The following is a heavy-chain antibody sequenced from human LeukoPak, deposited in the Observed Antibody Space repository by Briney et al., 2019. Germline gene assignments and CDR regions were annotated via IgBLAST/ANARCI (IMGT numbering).Heavy chain of an antibody. D-gene: IGHD3-16*01. CDR3: ATLGAPHAGREEDFDY. V-gene: IGHV3-11*04. CDR1: GFTFSDYY. J-gene: IGHJ4*02. CDR2: IRSSGSTI. Sequence: PGGSLRLSCAASGFTFSDYYMSWIRQAPGKGLEWVSYIRSSGSTIYYADSVKGRFTISRDNAKNSLYLQMNSLRAEDTAVYYCATLGAPHAGREEDFDYWGQGTLVTVSS.